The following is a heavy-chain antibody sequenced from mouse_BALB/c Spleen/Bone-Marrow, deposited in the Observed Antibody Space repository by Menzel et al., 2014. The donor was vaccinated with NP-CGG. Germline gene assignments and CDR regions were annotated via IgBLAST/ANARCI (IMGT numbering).Heavy chain of an antibody. D-gene: IGHD2-10*02. CDR3: NEGYGNYGY. Sequence: VQLQQSGAELVRSGASVKLSCTAPGFNIKDYYMHWVKQRPEQGLEWIGWIDPENGDTEYAPKFQGKATMTADTSSNTAYLRLSGLTSEDTAVYYCNEGYGNYGYWGQGTTLTVSS. J-gene: IGHJ2*01. CDR2: IDPENGDT. CDR1: GFNIKDYY. V-gene: IGHV14-4*02.